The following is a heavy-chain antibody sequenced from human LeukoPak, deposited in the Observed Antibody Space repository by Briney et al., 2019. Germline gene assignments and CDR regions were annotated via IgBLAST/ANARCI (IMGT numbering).Heavy chain of an antibody. CDR3: ARGQYNYDSSGRYYAAFDV. CDR2: IYTTQI. D-gene: IGHD3-22*01. J-gene: IGHJ3*01. V-gene: IGHV4-4*07. Sequence: SETLSLTCTVSGDSITRNYRSWIRQPAGKGLEWIGRIYTTQINYNPSLKSRVTISADTSKNQFSLRLTSVMAADTAMYYCARGQYNYDSSGRYYAAFDVWGRGSMVIASS. CDR1: GDSITRNY.